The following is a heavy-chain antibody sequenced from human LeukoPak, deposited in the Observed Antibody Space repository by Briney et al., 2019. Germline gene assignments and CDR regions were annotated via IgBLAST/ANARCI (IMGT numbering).Heavy chain of an antibody. Sequence: GGSLRLSCTASGFTFSDYAMSWVRQAPGKGLMWVSRMNGEGTTIDYADSVKGRFTVSRDYAKNTLFLQMNNLRTEDTALYFCATARNFRLEYWGQGSLVIVSA. CDR1: GFTFSDYA. V-gene: IGHV3-74*01. J-gene: IGHJ4*02. D-gene: IGHD1-7*01. CDR3: ATARNFRLEY. CDR2: MNGEGTTI.